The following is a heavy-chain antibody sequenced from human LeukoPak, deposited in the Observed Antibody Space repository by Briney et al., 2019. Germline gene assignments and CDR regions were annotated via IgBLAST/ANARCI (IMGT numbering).Heavy chain of an antibody. CDR1: GGSISSSSYY. D-gene: IGHD6-13*01. Sequence: SETLSLTCTVSGGSISSSSYYWGWIRQPPGKGLEWIGSIYYSGSTYYNQSPKSRVTISVDTSKNQFSLKLSSVTAADTAVYYCARTSSSWIHWYFDLWGRGTLVTVSS. V-gene: IGHV4-39*01. CDR2: IYYSGST. CDR3: ARTSSSWIHWYFDL. J-gene: IGHJ2*01.